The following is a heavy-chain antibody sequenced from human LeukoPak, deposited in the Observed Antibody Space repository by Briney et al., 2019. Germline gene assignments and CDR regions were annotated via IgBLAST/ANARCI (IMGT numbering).Heavy chain of an antibody. V-gene: IGHV3-30*02. Sequence: PGGSLRLSCATSGFTFSNYGMHWVRQAPGKGLEWVAFIRYDGNNKYYADSVKGRFTISRDNSKNTLYLQMNILRAEETAVYYCAKDGAIVATIGYYFDYWGQGTLVTVSS. CDR3: AKDGAIVATIGYYFDY. D-gene: IGHD5-12*01. CDR2: IRYDGNNK. J-gene: IGHJ4*02. CDR1: GFTFSNYG.